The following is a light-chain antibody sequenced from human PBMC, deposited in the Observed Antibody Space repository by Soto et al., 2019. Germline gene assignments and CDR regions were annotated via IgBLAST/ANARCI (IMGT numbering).Light chain of an antibody. CDR2: DAS. CDR3: QQTYTTPRT. J-gene: IGKJ1*01. CDR1: QSISTY. Sequence: DIQMTQFPSSLSASVGDRGTITCRAGQSISTYLNWYQQKLGKAPELLIYDASTLQSGVTSRFSGSGSGTEFSLTISGLQPEAFATYYCQQTYTTPRTFGQGTKVDIK. V-gene: IGKV1-39*01.